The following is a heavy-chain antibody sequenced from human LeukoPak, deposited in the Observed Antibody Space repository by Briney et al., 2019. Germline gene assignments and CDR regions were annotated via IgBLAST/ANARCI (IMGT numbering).Heavy chain of an antibody. V-gene: IGHV4-30-4*02. CDR1: GGSISSGDYY. J-gene: IGHJ4*02. CDR3: ARDRGSSGWFYFDS. CDR2: IYYSGST. D-gene: IGHD3-22*01. Sequence: SETLSLTCTVSGGSISSGDYYWSWIRQPPGKGLEWIGYIYYSGSTYYNPSLKSRVTISLDTSKNQFSLKLSSVTAAADTAVYYCARDRGSSGWFYFDSWGQGTLVTVSS.